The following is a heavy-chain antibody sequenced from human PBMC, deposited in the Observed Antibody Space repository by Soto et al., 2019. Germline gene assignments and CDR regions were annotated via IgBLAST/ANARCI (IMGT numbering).Heavy chain of an antibody. CDR3: AKETPTYYDFWSGYYWDY. CDR1: GFTFSSYA. J-gene: IGHJ4*02. CDR2: ISGSGGST. D-gene: IGHD3-3*01. Sequence: PGGSLRLSCAASGFTFSSYAMSWVRQAPGKGLEWVSAISGSGGSTYYADSVKGRFTISRDNSKNTLYLQMNSLRAEDTAVYYCAKETPTYYDFWSGYYWDYWGQGTLVTVSS. V-gene: IGHV3-23*01.